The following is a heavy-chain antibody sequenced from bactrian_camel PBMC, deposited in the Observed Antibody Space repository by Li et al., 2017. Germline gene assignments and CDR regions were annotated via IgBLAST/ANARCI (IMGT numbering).Heavy chain of an antibody. V-gene: IGHV3S6*01. D-gene: IGHD4*01. CDR1: GFTFSSYW. Sequence: VQLVESGGGSVQAGGSLRLSCAASGFTFSSYWMSWVRQAPGKGLEWVSSIYADGRATLYADSVKGRFTFSGDNAKKILYLQMNSLKPEDTAMYYCAAERTDGLCSDYSDLAVYFTYWGQGTQVTVS. J-gene: IGHJ4*01. CDR2: IYADGRAT. CDR3: AAERTDGLCSDYSDLAVYFTY.